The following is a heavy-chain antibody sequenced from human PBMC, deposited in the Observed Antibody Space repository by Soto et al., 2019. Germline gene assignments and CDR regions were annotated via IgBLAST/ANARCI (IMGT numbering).Heavy chain of an antibody. V-gene: IGHV3-21*01. CDR1: GFTFSSYS. J-gene: IGHJ4*02. Sequence: PGGSMRLSCAASGFTFSSYSMNWVRQAPGKGLEWVSSISSSSSYIYYADSVKGRFTISRDNAKNSLYLQMNSLRAEDTAVYYCARDELDTAALYFDYWGQGTLVTVSS. CDR3: ARDELDTAALYFDY. D-gene: IGHD5-18*01. CDR2: ISSSSSYI.